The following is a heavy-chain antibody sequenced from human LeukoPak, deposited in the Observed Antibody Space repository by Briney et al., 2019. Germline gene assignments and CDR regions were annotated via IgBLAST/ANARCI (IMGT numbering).Heavy chain of an antibody. V-gene: IGHV1-46*01. J-gene: IGHJ6*02. CDR3: ARALDFWSGKAPNYYGMDV. CDR2: INPSGGST. D-gene: IGHD3-3*01. Sequence: ASVKVSSKASGYTFTSYYMHWVRQAPGQGLEWMGIINPSGGSTSYAQKFQGRVTMTRDTSTSTVYMELSSLRSEDTAVYYCARALDFWSGKAPNYYGMDVWGQGTTVTVSS. CDR1: GYTFTSYY.